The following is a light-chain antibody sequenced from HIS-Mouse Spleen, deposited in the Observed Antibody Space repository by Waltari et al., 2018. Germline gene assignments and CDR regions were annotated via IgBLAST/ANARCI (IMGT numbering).Light chain of an antibody. CDR2: RNN. J-gene: IGLJ2*01. Sequence: QSVLTQPPSASGTPGQRVTISCSGSSSNIGSNYVYWYQQLPGTAPKLLINRNNQRPSGVPARFSGSKSGTAASLAISGLRSEDEADYYCAAWDDSLSGVVFGGGTKLTVL. CDR1: SSNIGSNY. V-gene: IGLV1-47*01. CDR3: AAWDDSLSGVV.